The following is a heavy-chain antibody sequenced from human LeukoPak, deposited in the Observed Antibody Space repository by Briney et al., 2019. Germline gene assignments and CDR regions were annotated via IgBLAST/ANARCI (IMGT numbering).Heavy chain of an antibody. J-gene: IGHJ3*02. CDR2: IKQDGNET. D-gene: IGHD3-22*01. Sequence: PGGSLRLSCAASGFTFRTYWMSWVRQAPGKGLEWVANIKQDGNETYYVDSVKGRFTISRDNAKNSLYLQMNSLRAEDTAVYYCAKDRDSSADAFDIWGQGTMVTVSS. V-gene: IGHV3-7*01. CDR3: AKDRDSSADAFDI. CDR1: GFTFRTYW.